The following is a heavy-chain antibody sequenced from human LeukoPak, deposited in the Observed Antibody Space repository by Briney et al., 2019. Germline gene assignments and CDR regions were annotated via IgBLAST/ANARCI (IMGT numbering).Heavy chain of an antibody. J-gene: IGHJ4*02. Sequence: GGSLRLSCAASGFTFSSYAMHWVRQAPGKGLEWVAVISYDGSNKYYADSVKGRFTISRDNSKNTLYLQMNSLRAEDTAVYYCARPRTIFPSPFDYWGQGTLVTVSS. CDR1: GFTFSSYA. CDR2: ISYDGSNK. CDR3: ARPRTIFPSPFDY. V-gene: IGHV3-30*04. D-gene: IGHD3-3*01.